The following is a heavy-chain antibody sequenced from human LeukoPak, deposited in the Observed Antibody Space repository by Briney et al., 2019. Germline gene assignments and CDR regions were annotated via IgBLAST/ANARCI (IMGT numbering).Heavy chain of an antibody. CDR1: GFTFSSYW. D-gene: IGHD1-26*01. CDR3: ARVGASASFDY. J-gene: IGHJ4*02. V-gene: IGHV3-7*01. CDR2: IKQDGSEK. Sequence: GGSLRLSCAASGFTFSSYWMSWVRQAPGKGLEWVANIKQDGSEKYYVDSVKGRFTISRDNAKNSLYLQMNSLRAEDTAVYYYARVGASASFDYWGQGTLVTVSS.